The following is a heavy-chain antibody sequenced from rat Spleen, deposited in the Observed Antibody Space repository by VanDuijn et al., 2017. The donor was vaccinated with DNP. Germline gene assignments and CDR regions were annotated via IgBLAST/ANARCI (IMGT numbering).Heavy chain of an antibody. Sequence: EVQLVESGGGLVQPGRSLKLSCAASGFTFSSFPMAWVRQAPTKGLEWVATISYDGSRTYYRDSVKGRFTISRDNAKSTLYLQMDSLRSEDTATYYCATGVYGGYEDWFANWGQGTLVTVSS. CDR1: GFTFSSFP. J-gene: IGHJ3*01. D-gene: IGHD1-11*01. V-gene: IGHV5-29*01. CDR2: ISYDGSRT. CDR3: ATGVYGGYEDWFAN.